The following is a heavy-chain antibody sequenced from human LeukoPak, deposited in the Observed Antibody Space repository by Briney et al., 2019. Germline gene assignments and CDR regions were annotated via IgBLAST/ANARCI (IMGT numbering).Heavy chain of an antibody. CDR3: GRGATSLSYFDS. J-gene: IGHJ4*02. CDR1: GGSISTYY. D-gene: IGHD2/OR15-2a*01. Sequence: SDTLSLTCTVSGGSISTYYWSWIRQPPRKGLEWIGYIYYSGNTNYNPSLKSRVTISVDTSKNQFSLRLRSVTAADTAVYYCGRGATSLSYFDSRGQGTLVTVSS. CDR2: IYYSGNT. V-gene: IGHV4-59*07.